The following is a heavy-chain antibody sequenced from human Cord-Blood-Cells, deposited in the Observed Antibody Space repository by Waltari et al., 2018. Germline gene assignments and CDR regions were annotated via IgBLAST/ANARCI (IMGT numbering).Heavy chain of an antibody. CDR1: GGTFSSYA. D-gene: IGHD3-16*01. CDR3: ARGGEDWGDAFDI. Sequence: QVQLVQSGAEVKKPGSSVKVSCKASGGTFSSYAISWVRQAPGQGLEWMGGIIPTVGTANYARKFQGRVTITADESTSTAYMELSSLRSEDTAVYYCARGGEDWGDAFDIWGQGTMVTVSS. V-gene: IGHV1-69*01. J-gene: IGHJ3*02. CDR2: IIPTVGTA.